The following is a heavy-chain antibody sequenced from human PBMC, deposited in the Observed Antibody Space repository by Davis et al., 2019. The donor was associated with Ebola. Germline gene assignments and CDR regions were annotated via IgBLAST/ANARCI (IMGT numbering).Heavy chain of an antibody. CDR3: AKASGSYYFVYFDY. CDR1: GFTFSSYA. CDR2: VTSSGGGT. V-gene: IGHV3-23*01. Sequence: GSLRLSCAASGFTFSSYAMTWARQAPGKGLEWVSAVTSSGGGTYYANSVKGRFTISRDNSKNTLFLQLNSLGVEDTAVYYCAKASGSYYFVYFDYWGQGTLVTVSS. J-gene: IGHJ4*02. D-gene: IGHD1-26*01.